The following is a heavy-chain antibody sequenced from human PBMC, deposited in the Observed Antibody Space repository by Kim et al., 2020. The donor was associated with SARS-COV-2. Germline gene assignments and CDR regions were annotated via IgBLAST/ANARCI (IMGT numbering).Heavy chain of an antibody. CDR3: ARPFPPEQQLADAFDI. Sequence: GESLKISCKGSGYSFTSYWIGWVRQMPGKGLEWMGIIYPGDSDTRYSPSFQGQVTISADKSISTAYLQWSSLKASDTAMYYCARPFPPEQQLADAFDIWGQGTMVTVSS. D-gene: IGHD6-13*01. V-gene: IGHV5-51*01. J-gene: IGHJ3*02. CDR1: GYSFTSYW. CDR2: IYPGDSDT.